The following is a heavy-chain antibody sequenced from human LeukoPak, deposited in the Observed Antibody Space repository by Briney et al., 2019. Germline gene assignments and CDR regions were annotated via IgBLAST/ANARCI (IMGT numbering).Heavy chain of an antibody. V-gene: IGHV4-38-2*01. Sequence: SETLSLTCAVSGYSISSGYYWGWIRQPPGKGVEWIGSIYHSGSTYYNPCLKSRITRSVDKRKNHFSLKLSSVTAADTAVYYWARHYDYVWGSYRFDYWGQGTLVTVSS. CDR1: GYSISSGYY. D-gene: IGHD3-16*02. J-gene: IGHJ4*02. CDR3: ARHYDYVWGSYRFDY. CDR2: IYHSGST.